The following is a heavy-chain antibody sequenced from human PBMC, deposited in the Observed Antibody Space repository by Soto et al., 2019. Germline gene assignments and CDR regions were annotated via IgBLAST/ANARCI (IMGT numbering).Heavy chain of an antibody. CDR2: IKQDGSEK. V-gene: IGHV3-7*01. Sequence: GGSLRLSCAASGFTFSSYWMSWVRQAPGKGLEWVANIKQDGSEKYYVDSVKGRFTISRDNAKNSLYLQMNSLRAEDTAVYYCARDLGYCSSTSCPLGYWGQGTLVTVSS. D-gene: IGHD2-2*01. J-gene: IGHJ4*02. CDR3: ARDLGYCSSTSCPLGY. CDR1: GFTFSSYW.